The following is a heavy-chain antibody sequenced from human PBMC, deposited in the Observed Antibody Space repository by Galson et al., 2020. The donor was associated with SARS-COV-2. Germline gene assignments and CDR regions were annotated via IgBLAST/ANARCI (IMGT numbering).Heavy chain of an antibody. CDR1: GFTFDDYA. Sequence: GGSLRLSCAASGFTFDDYAMHWVRQAPGKGLEWVSGISWNSDNIGYADSVKGRFTISRDNAKNSLYLQMNSLRAEDTALYYCAKDSIVLEAIGYYGMDVWGQGTTVTVSS. V-gene: IGHV3-9*01. D-gene: IGHD2-15*01. J-gene: IGHJ6*02. CDR2: ISWNSDNI. CDR3: AKDSIVLEAIGYYGMDV.